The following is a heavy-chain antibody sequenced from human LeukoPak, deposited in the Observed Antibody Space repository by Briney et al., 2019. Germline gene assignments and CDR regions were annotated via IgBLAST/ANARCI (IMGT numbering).Heavy chain of an antibody. V-gene: IGHV4-59*08. CDR3: ARARYSNSWYAVDI. J-gene: IGHJ3*02. CDR2: IYHTGSN. Sequence: SETLSLTCIVSGGSISSYYWSWIRQPPGKGLEWIGYIYHTGSNNYSPPLKSRVTMSVDTSKNQFSLKLSSVTAADTAVYYCARARYSNSWYAVDIWGQGTMVTVSS. D-gene: IGHD6-13*01. CDR1: GGSISSYY.